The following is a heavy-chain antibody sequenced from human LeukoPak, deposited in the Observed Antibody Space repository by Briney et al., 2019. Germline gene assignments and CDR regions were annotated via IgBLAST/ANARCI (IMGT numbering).Heavy chain of an antibody. CDR3: ARQELVAVAPFYFEN. D-gene: IGHD2-15*01. Sequence: SLKISSKGSRYSFTSYSIGWARQIPRKGLEWMGIIYPGDSETRNSPPFQGQVTIPAENSISTATLKCSSLKASHTSMYYWARQELVAVAPFYFENCGQGTLVTVSS. CDR1: RYSFTSYS. J-gene: IGHJ4*02. V-gene: IGHV5-51*01. CDR2: IYPGDSET.